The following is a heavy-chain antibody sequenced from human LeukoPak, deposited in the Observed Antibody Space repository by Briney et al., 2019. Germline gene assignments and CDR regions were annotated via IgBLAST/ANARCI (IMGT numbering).Heavy chain of an antibody. J-gene: IGHJ4*02. CDR3: ARGHVDTTITGEFDY. Sequence: GGSLRLSCAASGFTFSDYYMSWVRQAPGKGLEWVANIKYDESEKYYVDSVKGRFTISRDNAKNSLYLQMNSLRVEDTAVYYCARGHVDTTITGEFDYWGQGTLVTVSS. CDR2: IKYDESEK. D-gene: IGHD5-18*01. CDR1: GFTFSDYY. V-gene: IGHV3-7*01.